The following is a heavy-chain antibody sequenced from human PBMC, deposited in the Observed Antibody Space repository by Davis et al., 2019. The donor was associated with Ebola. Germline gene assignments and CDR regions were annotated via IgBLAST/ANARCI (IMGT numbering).Heavy chain of an antibody. V-gene: IGHV3-23*01. D-gene: IGHD3-10*01. CDR3: ARDLVRVRGVIVYYYYGMDV. J-gene: IGHJ6*02. Sequence: GGSLRLSCADSVITFSSYAMTWVRQAPGKGLEWVSAISGSGGTTYYAGSVKVRFTVSRDNAKNSLYLQMNSLRAEDTAVYYCARDLVRVRGVIVYYYYGMDVWGQGTTVTVSS. CDR2: ISGSGGTT. CDR1: VITFSSYA.